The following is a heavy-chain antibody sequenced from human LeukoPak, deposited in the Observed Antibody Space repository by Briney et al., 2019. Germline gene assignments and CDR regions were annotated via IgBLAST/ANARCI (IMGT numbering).Heavy chain of an antibody. CDR2: INAGNGNT. J-gene: IGHJ4*02. Sequence: GASVKASCKASGYTFTSYAMHWVHQAPGQRLEWMGWINAGNGNTKYSQKFQGRVTITRDTSASTAYMELSSLRSEDTAVYYCARGHIVVVTAIPVGFDYWGQGTLVTVSS. CDR3: ARGHIVVVTAIPVGFDY. D-gene: IGHD2-21*02. CDR1: GYTFTSYA. V-gene: IGHV1-3*01.